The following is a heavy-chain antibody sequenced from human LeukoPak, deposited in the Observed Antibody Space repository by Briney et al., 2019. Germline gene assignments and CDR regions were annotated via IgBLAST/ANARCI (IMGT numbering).Heavy chain of an antibody. Sequence: PSETLSLTCAVSGGPISSGGYSWSWIRQPPGKGLEWIGYIYHSGSTYYNPSLKSRVTISVDRSKNQFSLKLSSVTAADTAVYYCARGRYHDAFDIWGQGTMVTVSS. CDR1: GGPISSGGYS. CDR2: IYHSGST. J-gene: IGHJ3*02. CDR3: ARGRYHDAFDI. D-gene: IGHD2-2*01. V-gene: IGHV4-30-2*01.